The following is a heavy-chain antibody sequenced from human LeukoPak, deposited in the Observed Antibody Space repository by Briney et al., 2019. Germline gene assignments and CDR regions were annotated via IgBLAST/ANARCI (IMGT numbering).Heavy chain of an antibody. CDR2: ISSSSSYI. V-gene: IGHV3-21*01. CDR1: GFAFSSYS. CDR3: ARDPSRIAVAVTLDY. Sequence: GGSLRLSCAPSGFAFSSYSMNWVRQAPGKGLEWVSSISSSSSYIYYADSVKGRFTISRDNAKNSLYLQMNSLRAEDTAVYYCARDPSRIAVAVTLDYWGQGTLVTVSS. D-gene: IGHD6-19*01. J-gene: IGHJ4*02.